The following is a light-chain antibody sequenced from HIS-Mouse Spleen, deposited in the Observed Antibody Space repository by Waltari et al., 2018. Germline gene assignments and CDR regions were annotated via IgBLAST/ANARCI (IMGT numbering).Light chain of an antibody. CDR1: ALPKKY. CDR2: EDS. CDR3: YSTDSSGNHRV. Sequence: SYELTQPPSVSVSPGQTARITCSGDALPKKYAYWYQPKSGQAPVLVIYEDSKRPSGIPGRSSGSSSGTMATLTISGAQVEDEADYYCYSTDSSGNHRVFGGGTKLTVL. V-gene: IGLV3-10*01. J-gene: IGLJ2*01.